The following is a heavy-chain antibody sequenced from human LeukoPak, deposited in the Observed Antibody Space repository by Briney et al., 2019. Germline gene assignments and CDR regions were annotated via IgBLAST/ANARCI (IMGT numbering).Heavy chain of an antibody. J-gene: IGHJ3*02. CDR1: GFTFSSYA. CDR3: ARNTSGFKLGDAFDI. CDR2: ISGSAYST. Sequence: GGSLRLSCAASGFTFSSYAMTWVRQAPGKGLEWISAISGSAYSTSYADPVKGRFTISRDNSKNTLYLQMNSLRAEDTAIYYCARNTSGFKLGDAFDIWGQGTMVTVSS. D-gene: IGHD3-22*01. V-gene: IGHV3-23*01.